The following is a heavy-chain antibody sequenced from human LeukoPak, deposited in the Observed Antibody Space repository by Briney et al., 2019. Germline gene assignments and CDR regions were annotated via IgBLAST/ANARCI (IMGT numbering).Heavy chain of an antibody. CDR2: IFFDGDT. Sequence: SEPLSLTCTVSGGSISSDDYYWGWIRQPPGKGLEWIGTIFFDGDTYYSPSLKSRVTVSVDTSKNQFSLKLSSVTAADTAVYYCARGRSYGDPTSDYWGQGTLVTVSS. V-gene: IGHV4-39*01. D-gene: IGHD4-17*01. CDR1: GGSISSDDYY. CDR3: ARGRSYGDPTSDY. J-gene: IGHJ4*02.